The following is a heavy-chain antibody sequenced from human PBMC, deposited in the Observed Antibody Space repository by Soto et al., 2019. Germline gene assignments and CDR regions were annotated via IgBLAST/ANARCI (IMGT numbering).Heavy chain of an antibody. V-gene: IGHV3-23*01. CDR3: AKALLLWFGELLRAFDY. CDR1: GFTFSSYA. D-gene: IGHD3-10*01. CDR2: ISGSGGST. Sequence: GGSLRLSCAASGFTFSSYAMSWVRQAPGKGLEWVSAISGSGGSTYYADSVKGRFTISRDNSKNTLYLQMNSLRAEDTAVYYCAKALLLWFGELLRAFDYWGQGTLVTVSS. J-gene: IGHJ4*02.